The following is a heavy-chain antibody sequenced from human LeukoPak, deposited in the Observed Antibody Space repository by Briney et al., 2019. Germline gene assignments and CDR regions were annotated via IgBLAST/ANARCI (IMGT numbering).Heavy chain of an antibody. V-gene: IGHV3-53*01. Sequence: SGGSLTLSCAACGFIFITNDMTWVRQAPGKALEWVSVLYSDGNTKYADSVQGRFTISRDNSKNTLYLEMNSLSPDDTAVYYCARGVEPLAANTLAYWGQGTLVTVSS. CDR3: ARGVEPLAANTLAY. J-gene: IGHJ4*02. CDR1: GFIFITND. CDR2: LYSDGNT. D-gene: IGHD1-14*01.